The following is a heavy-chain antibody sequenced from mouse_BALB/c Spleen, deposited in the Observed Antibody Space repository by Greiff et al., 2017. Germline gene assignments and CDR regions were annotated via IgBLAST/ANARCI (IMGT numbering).Heavy chain of an antibody. CDR1: GFTFSDYG. Sequence: DVHLVESGGGLVQPGGSRKLSCAASGFTFSDYGMAWVRQAPGKGPEWVAFISNLAYSIYYADTVTGRFTISRENAKNTLYLEMSSLRSEDTAMYYCARGGGGTATFDYWGQGTTLTVSS. CDR2: ISNLAYSI. J-gene: IGHJ2*01. V-gene: IGHV5-15*02. D-gene: IGHD1-2*01. CDR3: ARGGGGTATFDY.